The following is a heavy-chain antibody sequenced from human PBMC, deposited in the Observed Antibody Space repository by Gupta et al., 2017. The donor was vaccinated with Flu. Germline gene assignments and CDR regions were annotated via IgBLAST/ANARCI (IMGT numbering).Heavy chain of an antibody. CDR1: GYIFTRSS. J-gene: IGHJ5*01. CDR3: ARHDWHGGACDS. Sequence: QLHLVPSGAEMKKPGTSVKVSCKASGYIFTRSSIPWVRHVPGQGLEWLGLINPDTSGTEYAQKFQGRVTMTRDTSITTAYMELSALRPDDTAVYYCARHDWHGGACDSWGQGTLVTVSS. V-gene: IGHV1-2*02. CDR2: INPDTSGT. D-gene: IGHD3-9*01.